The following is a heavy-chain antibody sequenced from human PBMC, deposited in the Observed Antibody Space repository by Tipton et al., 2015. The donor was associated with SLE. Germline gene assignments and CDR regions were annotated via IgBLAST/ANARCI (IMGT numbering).Heavy chain of an antibody. J-gene: IGHJ3*02. CDR3: ARVGVAAHPDAFDI. V-gene: IGHV3-23*01. CDR2: ISGSGGST. Sequence: SLRLSCAASGFTFSNYAMSWVRQAPGRGLEWVSGISGSGGSTDYADSVKGRFTISRDNAKNSLYLQMNSLRAEDTAVYYCARVGVAAHPDAFDIWGQGTMVTVSS. CDR1: GFTFSNYA. D-gene: IGHD6-6*01.